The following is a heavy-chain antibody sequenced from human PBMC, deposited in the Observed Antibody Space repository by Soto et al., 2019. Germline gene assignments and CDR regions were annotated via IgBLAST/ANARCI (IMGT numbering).Heavy chain of an antibody. V-gene: IGHV3-9*01. CDR3: AKGICSSTSCLIFDY. J-gene: IGHJ4*02. D-gene: IGHD2-2*01. CDR1: GFTFDDYA. CDR2: ISWNSGSI. Sequence: GGSLRLSCAASGFTFDDYAMHWVRQAPGKGLEWVSGISWNSGSIGYADSVKGRFTISRDNAKNSLYLQMNSLRAEDTALYYCAKGICSSTSCLIFDYWGQGTLVTVSS.